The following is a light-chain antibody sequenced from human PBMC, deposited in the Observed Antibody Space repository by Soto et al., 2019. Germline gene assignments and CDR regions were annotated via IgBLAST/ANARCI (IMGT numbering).Light chain of an antibody. CDR1: ESLVHSDGETY. CDR2: DVS. Sequence: DVVMSQTPLSLSVTPGQPASISCKSSESLVHSDGETYFYWYLQKPGQPPQLLIYDVSKRFSGVPDRFSGSGSETNFTLTISRVEAQDVVIYYCLQSIQLPLFAFGPGTKVEIK. J-gene: IGKJ3*01. CDR3: LQSIQLPLFA. V-gene: IGKV2D-29*01.